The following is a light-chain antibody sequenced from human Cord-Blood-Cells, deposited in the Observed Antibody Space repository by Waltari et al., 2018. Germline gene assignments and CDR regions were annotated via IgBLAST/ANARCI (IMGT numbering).Light chain of an antibody. J-gene: IGLJ1*01. CDR2: RNN. CDR1: SSNIGSNY. CDR3: AAWDDSLSGYV. Sequence: QSVLPQPPSASGAPGQRVTISCSGSSSNIGSNYVYSYQQLPGTAPNLLIYRNNQRPSGVPDRFSGSKSGTSASLAISGLRSEDEADYYCAAWDDSLSGYVFGTWTKVTVL. V-gene: IGLV1-47*01.